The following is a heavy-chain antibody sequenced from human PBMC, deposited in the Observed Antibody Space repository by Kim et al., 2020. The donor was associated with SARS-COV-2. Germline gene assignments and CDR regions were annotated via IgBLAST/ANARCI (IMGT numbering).Heavy chain of an antibody. CDR1: GFTVSNNY. V-gene: IGHV3-66*01. Sequence: GGSLRLSCAASGFTVSNNYMSWVRQAPGKGLEWVSVIYSGGSTNYADSVKGRFTISRDNSKNTLSIQMNSLRAEDTAVHYCARDRLLDTAFPGSYYYGMDVWGQGTTVTVSS. D-gene: IGHD5-18*01. CDR3: ARDRLLDTAFPGSYYYGMDV. CDR2: IYSGGST. J-gene: IGHJ6*02.